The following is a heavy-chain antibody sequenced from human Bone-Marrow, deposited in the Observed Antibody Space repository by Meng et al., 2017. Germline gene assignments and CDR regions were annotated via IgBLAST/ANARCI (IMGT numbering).Heavy chain of an antibody. Sequence: GGSLRLSCAAAGFTFDDYAMHWVRQAPGKGLGWVSGISWNSGSIGYADSVEGRFTISRDNAKNSLYLQMNSLRAEDTALYYCAKDIVREVAGWGAFDIWGQGTMVTVSS. V-gene: IGHV3-9*01. D-gene: IGHD6-19*01. CDR1: GFTFDDYA. CDR2: ISWNSGSI. CDR3: AKDIVREVAGWGAFDI. J-gene: IGHJ3*02.